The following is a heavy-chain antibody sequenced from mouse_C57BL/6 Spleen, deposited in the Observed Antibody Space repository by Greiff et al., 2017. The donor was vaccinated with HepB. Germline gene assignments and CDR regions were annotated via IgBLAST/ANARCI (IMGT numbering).Heavy chain of an antibody. CDR2: IYPRSGNT. J-gene: IGHJ3*01. CDR3: ARKEYDEAAWFAY. V-gene: IGHV1-81*01. CDR1: GYTFTSYG. Sequence: QVQLQQSGAELARPGASVKLSCKASGYTFTSYGISWVKQRTGQGLEWIGEIYPRSGNTYYNEKFKGKATLTADKSSSTAYMELRSLTSEDSAVYFCARKEYDEAAWFAYWGQGTLGTVSA. D-gene: IGHD2-14*01.